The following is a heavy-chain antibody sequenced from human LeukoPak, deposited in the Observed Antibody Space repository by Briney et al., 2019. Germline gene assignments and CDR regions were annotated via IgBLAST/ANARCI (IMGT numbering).Heavy chain of an antibody. D-gene: IGHD3-22*01. CDR2: INSDGSST. V-gene: IGHV3-74*01. CDR1: GFTFSSYW. Sequence: GGSLRLSCAASGFTFSSYWMHWVRQAPGKGLAWVSRINSDGSSTSYADSVKGRFTISRDNAKNTLYLQMTSLRAEDTAVYYCARVPDYYYDSSGYYPPAGWFDPWGQGTLVTVSS. J-gene: IGHJ5*02. CDR3: ARVPDYYYDSSGYYPPAGWFDP.